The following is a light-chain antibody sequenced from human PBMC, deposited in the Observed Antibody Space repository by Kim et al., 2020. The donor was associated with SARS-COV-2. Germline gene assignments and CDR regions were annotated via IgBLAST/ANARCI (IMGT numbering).Light chain of an antibody. CDR1: QSVSSN. V-gene: IGKV3-15*01. Sequence: VSPVERATLSCRASQSVSSNFAWYQQKPGQAPRLLIYGASTGATGIPARFSGSVSGTEFTLTISSLQSEDLAVYYCQQYNNWPLTFGGGTKVDIK. CDR2: GAS. CDR3: QQYNNWPLT. J-gene: IGKJ4*01.